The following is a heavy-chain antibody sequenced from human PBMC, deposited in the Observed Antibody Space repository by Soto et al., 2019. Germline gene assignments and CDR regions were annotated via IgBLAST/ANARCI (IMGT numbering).Heavy chain of an antibody. CDR2: INPNSGGT. CDR1: GYTFTGYY. CDR3: ARYGGYSYGYDS. D-gene: IGHD5-18*01. Sequence: ASVKVSCKASGYTFTGYYMHWVRQAPGQGLEWMGWINPNSGGTNYAQKFQGRVTMTRDTSISTAYMELNRLTSEDTAVYFCARYGGYSYGYDSWGQGTQVTVSS. J-gene: IGHJ4*02. V-gene: IGHV1-2*02.